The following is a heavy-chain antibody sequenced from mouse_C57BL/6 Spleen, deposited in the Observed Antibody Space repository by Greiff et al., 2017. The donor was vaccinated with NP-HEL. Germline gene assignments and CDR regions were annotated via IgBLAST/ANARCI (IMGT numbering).Heavy chain of an antibody. CDR2: IYPRSGNT. CDR3: ARRDDGYSAWFAY. V-gene: IGHV1-81*01. CDR1: GYTFTSYG. Sequence: QVQLKESGAELARPGASVKLSCKASGYTFTSYGISWVKQRTGQGLEWIGEIYPRSGNTYYNEKFKGKVTLTADKSSSTAYMELRSLTSEDSAVYFCARRDDGYSAWFAYWGQGTLVTVSA. D-gene: IGHD2-3*01. J-gene: IGHJ3*01.